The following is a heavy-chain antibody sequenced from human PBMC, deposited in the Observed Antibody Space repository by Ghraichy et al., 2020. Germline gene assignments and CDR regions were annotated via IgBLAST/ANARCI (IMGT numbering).Heavy chain of an antibody. CDR1: GYSFTSYW. V-gene: IGHV5-51*01. CDR3: ARLSGTYYYYYYMDV. Sequence: GESLNISCKGSGYSFTSYWIGWVRQMPGKGLEWMGIIYPGDSDTRYSPSFQGQVTISADKSISTAYLQWSSLKASDTAMYYCARLSGTYYYYYYMDVWGKGTTVTVSS. D-gene: IGHD1-26*01. CDR2: IYPGDSDT. J-gene: IGHJ6*03.